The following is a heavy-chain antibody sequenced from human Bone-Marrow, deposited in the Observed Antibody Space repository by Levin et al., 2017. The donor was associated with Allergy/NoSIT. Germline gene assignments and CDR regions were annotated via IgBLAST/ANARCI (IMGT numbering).Heavy chain of an antibody. CDR2: ISSSSSYT. CDR3: ARHPPAMVTQPADY. V-gene: IGHV3-11*03. CDR1: GFTFSDYY. D-gene: IGHD5-18*01. Sequence: GGSLRLSCAASGFTFSDYYMSWIRQAPGKGLEWVSYISSSSSYTNYADSVKGRFTISRDNAKNSLYLQMNSLRAEDTAVYYCARHPPAMVTQPADYWGQGTLVTVSS. J-gene: IGHJ4*02.